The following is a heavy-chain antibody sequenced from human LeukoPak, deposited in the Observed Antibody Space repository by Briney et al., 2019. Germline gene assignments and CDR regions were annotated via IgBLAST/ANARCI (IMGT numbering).Heavy chain of an antibody. CDR3: ARALRFLEWLVHDAFDI. CDR1: GGSFSGYY. CDR2: INHSGST. D-gene: IGHD3-3*01. Sequence: PSETLSLTCAVYGGSFSGYYWSWIRQPPGKGLEWIGEINHSGSTNYNPSLKSRVTISVDTSKNQFSLKLSSVTAADTAVYYCARALRFLEWLVHDAFDIWGLGTMVTVSS. V-gene: IGHV4-34*01. J-gene: IGHJ3*02.